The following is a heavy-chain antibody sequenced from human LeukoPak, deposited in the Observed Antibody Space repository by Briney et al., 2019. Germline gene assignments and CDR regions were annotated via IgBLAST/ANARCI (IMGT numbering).Heavy chain of an antibody. J-gene: IGHJ6*03. D-gene: IGHD6-6*01. V-gene: IGHV1-2*02. CDR2: INPDSGGT. Sequence: ASVKVSCKASGYTFTDYYMHWVRQAPGQGLEWMGWINPDSGGTNYAQKFQGRVTMTRDTSISTAYMELSRLRSDDSAVYYCARDRQLVRFYHYYYMDVWGKGTTVTVSS. CDR1: GYTFTDYY. CDR3: ARDRQLVRFYHYYYMDV.